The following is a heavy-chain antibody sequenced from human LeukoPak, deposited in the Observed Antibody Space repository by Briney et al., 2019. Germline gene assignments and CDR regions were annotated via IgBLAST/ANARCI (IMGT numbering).Heavy chain of an antibody. D-gene: IGHD2-15*01. J-gene: IGHJ4*02. CDR3: ARGYYYFDY. CDR1: GGSISSYF. V-gene: IGHV4-59*08. Sequence: SETLSLTCTVSGGSISSYFWSWIRQPPGKGLEWIGYIYHSGSTNYNPSLKSRVTISIDKSKTQFSLRLSSVTAADTAVYYCARGYYYFDYWGQGTLVTVSS. CDR2: IYHSGST.